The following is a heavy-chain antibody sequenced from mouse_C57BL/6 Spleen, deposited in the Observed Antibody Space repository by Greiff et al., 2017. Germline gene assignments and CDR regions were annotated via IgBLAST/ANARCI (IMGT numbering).Heavy chain of an antibody. CDR1: GYTFTSYW. D-gene: IGHD1-1*01. CDR3: ARRGYYYGSSYVGDY. J-gene: IGHJ2*01. CDR2: IDPSDSYT. V-gene: IGHV1-69*01. Sequence: VQLQQPGAELVMPGASVKLSCKASGYTFTSYWMHWVKQRPGQGLEWIGEIDPSDSYTNYNQKFKGKSTLTVDKSSSTAYMQLSSLTSEDSAVYYCARRGYYYGSSYVGDYWGQGTTLTVSS.